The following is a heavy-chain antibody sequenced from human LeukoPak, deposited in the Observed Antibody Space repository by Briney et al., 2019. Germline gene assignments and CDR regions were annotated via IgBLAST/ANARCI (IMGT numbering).Heavy chain of an antibody. Sequence: SQTLSLICTVSGGSISSGGYYWSWIRQHPGKGLEWIGYIYYSGSTYYNPSLKSRVTISVDTSKNQFSLKLSSVTAADTAVYYCARERDSSSWYELTGDVWGQGTTVTVSS. D-gene: IGHD6-13*01. V-gene: IGHV4-31*03. CDR3: ARERDSSSWYELTGDV. CDR2: IYYSGST. CDR1: GGSISSGGYY. J-gene: IGHJ6*02.